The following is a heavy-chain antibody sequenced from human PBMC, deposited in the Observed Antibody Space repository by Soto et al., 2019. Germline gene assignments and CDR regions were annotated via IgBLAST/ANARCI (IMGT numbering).Heavy chain of an antibody. CDR3: ARGLAYYDILTGYKYNWFDP. CDR2: MNPNSGNT. D-gene: IGHD3-9*01. J-gene: IGHJ5*02. V-gene: IGHV1-8*01. Sequence: GASVKVSCKASGYTFTSYDINWVRQATGQGLEWMGWMNPNSGNTGYAQKFQGRVTMTRNTSISTAYMELSSLRSEDTAVYYCARGLAYYDILTGYKYNWFDPWGQGTLVTVSS. CDR1: GYTFTSYD.